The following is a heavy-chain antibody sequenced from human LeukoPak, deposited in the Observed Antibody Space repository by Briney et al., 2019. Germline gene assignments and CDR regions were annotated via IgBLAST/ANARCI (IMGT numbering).Heavy chain of an antibody. J-gene: IGHJ4*02. D-gene: IGHD6-13*01. V-gene: IGHV3-7*01. Sequence: GRSLRLSCAASGFTFSNYWMSWVRQAPGKGLEWVANIKEDGSEKYYVDSVKGRFTISRDNARNSLYLQMNSLRAKDTAVYYCASGRQLGYWGQGTLVTVSS. CDR2: IKEDGSEK. CDR3: ASGRQLGY. CDR1: GFTFSNYW.